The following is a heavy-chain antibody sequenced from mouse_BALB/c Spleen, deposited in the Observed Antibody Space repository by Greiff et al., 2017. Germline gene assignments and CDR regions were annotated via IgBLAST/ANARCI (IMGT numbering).Heavy chain of an antibody. V-gene: IGHV6-6*02. Sequence: DVQLVESGGGLVQPGGSMKLSCVASGFTFSNYWMNWVRQSPEKGLEWVAEIRLKSNNYATHYAESVKGRFTISRDDSKSSVYLQMNNLRAEDTGIYYCTDYDFAYWGQGTLVTVSA. J-gene: IGHJ3*01. D-gene: IGHD2-4*01. CDR1: GFTFSNYW. CDR2: IRLKSNNYAT. CDR3: TDYDFAY.